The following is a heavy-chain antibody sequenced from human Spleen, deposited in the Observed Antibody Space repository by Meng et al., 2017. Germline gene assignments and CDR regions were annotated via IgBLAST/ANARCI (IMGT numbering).Heavy chain of an antibody. Sequence: LVQSGSELRKPGASVKVSCKASGYTLTSYAINWLRQAPGQGLEWVGWVSAKNGNTNHAENLQDRITMTTDASTSTAYMELRSLRPDDTAVYYCARDILRGYSYYFDYWGQGTLVTVSS. J-gene: IGHJ4*02. CDR1: GYTLTSYA. V-gene: IGHV1-18*01. CDR3: ARDILRGYSYYFDY. CDR2: VSAKNGNT. D-gene: IGHD5-18*01.